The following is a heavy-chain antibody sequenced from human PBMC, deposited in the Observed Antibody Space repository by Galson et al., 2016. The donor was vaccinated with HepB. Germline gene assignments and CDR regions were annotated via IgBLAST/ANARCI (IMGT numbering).Heavy chain of an antibody. V-gene: IGHV3-33*01. J-gene: IGHJ5*02. CDR2: IWYDGSDK. D-gene: IGHD1-26*01. CDR1: GISFDSHG. Sequence: SLRLSCAASGISFDSHGMDWVRQAPGKGLEWVAIIWYDGSDKYYADSVKGRFTISRDNSKNSLYLQMNSLRAEDTAVYYCARDPSGSLDPWGQGTLVTVSS. CDR3: ARDPSGSLDP.